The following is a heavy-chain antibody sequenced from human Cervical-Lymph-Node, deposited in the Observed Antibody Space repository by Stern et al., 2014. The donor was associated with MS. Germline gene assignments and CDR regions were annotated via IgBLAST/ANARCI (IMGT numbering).Heavy chain of an antibody. J-gene: IGHJ5*02. CDR1: GFMFSANY. D-gene: IGHD5-12*01. CDR3: ARDQSPRLRDIAAQA. Sequence: VQLVESGGGLVKPGGSLRLSCAASGFMFSANYMSWVRQAPGKGMEWVSYISSRGSAIYYADSVKGRFTIYRDNAKNSLYLQMNSLRAEDTAVYYCARDQSPRLRDIAAQAWGQGTLVTVSS. CDR2: ISSRGSAI. V-gene: IGHV3-11*01.